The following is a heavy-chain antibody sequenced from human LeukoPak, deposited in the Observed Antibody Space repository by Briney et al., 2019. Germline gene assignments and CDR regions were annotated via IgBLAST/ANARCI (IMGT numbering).Heavy chain of an antibody. CDR2: INPDGSTT. Sequence: GGSLRLSCAASGFTFSNYWMHSVRQDPGKGLVWVSFINPDGSTTNYADSVKGRFTISRDNAKNALYLQMNSLRAEDTAVYYCAKDLHYGSADYWGQGTLVTVSS. D-gene: IGHD3-10*01. CDR3: AKDLHYGSADY. J-gene: IGHJ4*02. V-gene: IGHV3-74*01. CDR1: GFTFSNYW.